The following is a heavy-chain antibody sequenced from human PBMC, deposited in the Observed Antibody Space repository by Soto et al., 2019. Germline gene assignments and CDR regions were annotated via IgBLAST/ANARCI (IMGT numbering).Heavy chain of an antibody. CDR1: GYIFINYG. J-gene: IGHJ5*02. CDR3: ARDEVPAANWLDR. Sequence: SVKGSCKASGYIFINYGITWGRQAPVQGLEWMGWISGYNGNTKYADKLQGRVTMTTDTSTTTAYMELRSLRSDDTAVYYCARDEVPAANWLDRWGQGTLVTVSS. CDR2: ISGYNGNT. D-gene: IGHD2-2*01. V-gene: IGHV1-18*01.